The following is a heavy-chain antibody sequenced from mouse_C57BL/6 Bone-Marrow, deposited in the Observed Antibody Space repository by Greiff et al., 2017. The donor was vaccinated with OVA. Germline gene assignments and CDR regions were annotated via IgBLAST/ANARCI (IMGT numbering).Heavy chain of an antibody. V-gene: IGHV1-52*01. CDR1: GYTFTSYW. J-gene: IGHJ2*01. CDR2: IDPSDSET. Sequence: QVQLQQPGAELVRPGSSVKLSCKASGYTFTSYWMHWVKQRPIQGLEWIGNIDPSDSETHYNQKFKDKATLTVDKSSSTAYMQLSSLTSEDSAVYYCAREIIYYYGSSYVYFDYWGQGTTLTVSS. D-gene: IGHD1-1*01. CDR3: AREIIYYYGSSYVYFDY.